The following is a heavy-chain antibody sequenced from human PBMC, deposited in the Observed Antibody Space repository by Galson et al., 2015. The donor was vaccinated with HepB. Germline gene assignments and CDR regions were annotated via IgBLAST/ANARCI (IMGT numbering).Heavy chain of an antibody. J-gene: IGHJ6*02. CDR3: ARDSSSSGMDV. D-gene: IGHD6-6*01. CDR2: FYYGGST. CDR1: GGSISFYY. Sequence: ETLSLTCTVSGGSISFYYCSWIRQPPGKGLEWIGYFYYGGSTNYNPSLRSRVTISVDTSKNQFSLKLSSVTAADTAVYYCARDSSSSGMDVWGQGTTVTVSS. V-gene: IGHV4-59*01.